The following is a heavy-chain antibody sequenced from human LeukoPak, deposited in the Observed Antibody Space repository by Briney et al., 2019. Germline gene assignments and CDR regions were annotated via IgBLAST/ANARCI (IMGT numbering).Heavy chain of an antibody. CDR2: INPNSGGT. V-gene: IGHV1-2*04. CDR3: ASAIKISSSSGWYFDL. CDR1: GYTFTGYY. D-gene: IGHD6-13*01. J-gene: IGHJ2*01. Sequence: ASVKVSCKASGYTFTGYYMHWVRQAPGQGLEWMGWINPNSGGTNYAQKFQGWVTMTRDKSISTAYLQWSSLKASDTAMYYCASAIKISSSSGWYFDLWGRGTLVTVSS.